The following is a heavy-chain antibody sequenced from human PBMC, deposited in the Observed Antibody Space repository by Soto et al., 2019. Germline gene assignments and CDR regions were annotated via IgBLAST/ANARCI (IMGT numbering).Heavy chain of an antibody. CDR3: ARDYYGSGSYYSMMRYYYYGMDV. J-gene: IGHJ6*02. D-gene: IGHD3-10*01. V-gene: IGHV1-18*04. CDR2: ISAYNGNT. Sequence: QVPLVQSGAEVKKPGASVKVSCKASGYTFTSYGISWVRQAPGQGLEWMGWISAYNGNTNYAQKLQGRVTMTTDTSTSTAYMELRSLRSDDTAVYYCARDYYGSGSYYSMMRYYYYGMDVWGQGTTVTVSS. CDR1: GYTFTSYG.